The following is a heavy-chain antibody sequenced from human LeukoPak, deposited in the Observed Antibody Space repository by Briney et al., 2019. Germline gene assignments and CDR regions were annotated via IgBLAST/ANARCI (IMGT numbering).Heavy chain of an antibody. J-gene: IGHJ4*02. V-gene: IGHV3-23*01. CDR1: EFNFSSYA. D-gene: IGHD2-2*01. CDR3: AKDRRACSSSSCYYRFDY. Sequence: PGGSLRLSCAASEFNFSSYAMSWVRQAPGKGLEWVSSISDSGGSTYYADSVKGRFNVSRDNSKNTMYLQMNSLRAEDTAVYYCAKDRRACSSSSCYYRFDYWGQGTLVTVSS. CDR2: ISDSGGST.